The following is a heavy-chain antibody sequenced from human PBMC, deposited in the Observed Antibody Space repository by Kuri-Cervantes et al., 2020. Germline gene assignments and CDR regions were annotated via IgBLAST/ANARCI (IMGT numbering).Heavy chain of an antibody. V-gene: IGHV3-15*01. D-gene: IGHD6-19*01. J-gene: IGHJ4*02. CDR3: ATAVPNTNGWYSYFDY. CDR1: GFTFSNAW. Sequence: GGSLRLSCAASGFTFSNAWMSWVRQTPGKGLEWVGRVKSKADGGTTEYAAPVQGRCAISRDDSKNNLYLQMNSLQTEDTAVYYCATAVPNTNGWYSYFDYWGRGTLVTVSS. CDR2: VKSKADGGTT.